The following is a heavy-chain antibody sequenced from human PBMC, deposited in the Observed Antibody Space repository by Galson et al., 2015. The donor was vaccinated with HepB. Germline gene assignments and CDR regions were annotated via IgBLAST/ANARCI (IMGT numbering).Heavy chain of an antibody. V-gene: IGHV3-33*01. CDR2: IWYDGSNR. Sequence: SLRLSCAASDFNFSNYGIHWVRQAPGKGLEWVAVIWYDGSNRYYADSVKGRFTISRDNSKSTLYLQMNSLRAADTAVYYCARGRGYGSGTYLDYWGQGTLVTVS. J-gene: IGHJ4*02. CDR3: ARGRGYGSGTYLDY. D-gene: IGHD3-10*01. CDR1: DFNFSNYG.